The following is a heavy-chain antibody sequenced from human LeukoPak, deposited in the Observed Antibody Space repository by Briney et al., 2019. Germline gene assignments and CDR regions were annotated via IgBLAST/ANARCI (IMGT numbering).Heavy chain of an antibody. Sequence: PGGSLRLSCAASGFTSSDHYMDWVRQSPGKGLEWVGRTKDKPSSYITDYAASVRGRFTISRDVSKNSVYLQMNDLKTDDTAVYYCVNWHFGRASYWGQGTLVTVSS. V-gene: IGHV3-72*01. D-gene: IGHD3-3*02. CDR2: TKDKPSSYIT. CDR3: VNWHFGRASY. CDR1: GFTSSDHY. J-gene: IGHJ4*02.